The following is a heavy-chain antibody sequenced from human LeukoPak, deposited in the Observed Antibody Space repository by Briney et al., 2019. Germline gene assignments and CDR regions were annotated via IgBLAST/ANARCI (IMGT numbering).Heavy chain of an antibody. CDR2: ISYDGSNK. CDR1: GFTFCSDV. D-gene: IGHD4-17*01. V-gene: IGHV3-30*18. Sequence: GGSLRLSCAASGFTFCSDVMQWVRQAPGKGLEWVAVISYDGSNKYYADSVKGRFTISRDNSKNTLYLQMNSLRAEDTAVYYCAEKRSEAFDYWGQGTLVTVSS. CDR3: AEKRSEAFDY. J-gene: IGHJ4*02.